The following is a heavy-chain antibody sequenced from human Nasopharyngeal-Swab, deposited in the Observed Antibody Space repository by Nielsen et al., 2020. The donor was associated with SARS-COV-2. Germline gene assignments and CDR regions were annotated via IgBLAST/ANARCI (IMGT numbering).Heavy chain of an antibody. Sequence: SVKVSCKASGYTFTSYGISWVRQAPGQGLEWMGWISAYNGNTNYAQKLQGRVTMTTDTSTSTAYMELRSLRSDDTAVYYCARDFRDTAMDLPDYWGQGTLVTVSS. CDR3: ARDFRDTAMDLPDY. CDR1: GYTFTSYG. J-gene: IGHJ4*02. D-gene: IGHD5-18*01. V-gene: IGHV1-18*01. CDR2: ISAYNGNT.